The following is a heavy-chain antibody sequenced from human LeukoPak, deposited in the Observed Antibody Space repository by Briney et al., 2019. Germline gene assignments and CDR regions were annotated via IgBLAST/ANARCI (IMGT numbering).Heavy chain of an antibody. CDR1: GGSFSSNTYY. CDR3: ARHVGPDTRITMLRGVSFPRYNNWFDP. V-gene: IGHV4-39*01. Sequence: PSETLSLTCTVAGGSFSSNTYYWGWIRQPPEKGLEWIGSISYSESTYYNPSLKSRVTISVDTSKNQFSLELLSVAAADTAVYYCARHVGPDTRITMLRGVSFPRYNNWFDPWGQGTLVTVSS. D-gene: IGHD3-10*01. CDR2: ISYSEST. J-gene: IGHJ5*02.